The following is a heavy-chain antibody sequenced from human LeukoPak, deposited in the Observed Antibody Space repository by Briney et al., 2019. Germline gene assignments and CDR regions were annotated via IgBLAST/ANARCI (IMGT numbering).Heavy chain of an antibody. CDR2: TYYSGGT. J-gene: IGHJ4*02. D-gene: IGHD6-19*01. CDR3: ARSIAVAGSSPYYFDY. Sequence: SETLSLTCTVSGGSISSYYWSWIRQPPGKGLEWIGYTYYSGGTNYNPSLKSRVTISVDTSKNQFSLKLSSVTAADTAVYYCARSIAVAGSSPYYFDYWGQGTLVTVSS. V-gene: IGHV4-59*08. CDR1: GGSISSYY.